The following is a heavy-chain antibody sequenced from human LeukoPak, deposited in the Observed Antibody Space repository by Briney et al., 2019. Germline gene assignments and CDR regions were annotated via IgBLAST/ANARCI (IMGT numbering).Heavy chain of an antibody. CDR3: AKSRYCSSTSCYFFGFYYYYGMDV. D-gene: IGHD2-2*01. Sequence: PGGSLRLSCAASGFTFSSYGMHWVRQAPGKGLEWVAVISYDGSNKYYADSVKGRFTISRDNSKNTLYLQMNSLRAEDTAVYYCAKSRYCSSTSCYFFGFYYYYGMDVWGQGTTVTVSS. CDR2: ISYDGSNK. J-gene: IGHJ6*02. V-gene: IGHV3-30*18. CDR1: GFTFSSYG.